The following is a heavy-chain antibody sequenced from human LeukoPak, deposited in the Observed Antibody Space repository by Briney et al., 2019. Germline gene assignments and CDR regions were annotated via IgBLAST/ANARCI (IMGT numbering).Heavy chain of an antibody. CDR2: IYYSGST. CDR1: GGSFSGYY. Sequence: SETLSLTCAVYGGSFSGYYWSWIRQPPGKGLEWIGSIYYSGSTYYNPSLKSRVTISVDTSKNQFSLKLSSVTAADTAVYYCARDDYDILTGYPDPPFDYWGQGTLVTVSS. D-gene: IGHD3-9*01. CDR3: ARDDYDILTGYPDPPFDY. J-gene: IGHJ4*02. V-gene: IGHV4-34*01.